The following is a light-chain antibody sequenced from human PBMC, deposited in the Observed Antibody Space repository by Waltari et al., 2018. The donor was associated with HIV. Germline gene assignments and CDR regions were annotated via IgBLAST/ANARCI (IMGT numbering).Light chain of an antibody. Sequence: DIQMTQSPSSLSAFVGDTVTITCRTSQTITNYLNWYQQKPGEAPTLLIYSISTLQSGVPSRIRGSGSGTNFTLTINSLQPEDIATYFCQQSYTTLPYTFGQGTKVEVK. J-gene: IGKJ2*01. V-gene: IGKV1-39*01. CDR1: QTITNY. CDR3: QQSYTTLPYT. CDR2: SIS.